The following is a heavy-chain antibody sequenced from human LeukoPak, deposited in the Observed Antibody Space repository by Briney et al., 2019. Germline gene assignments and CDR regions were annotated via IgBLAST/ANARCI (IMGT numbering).Heavy chain of an antibody. CDR3: ARSMALRYFDWLKRNWFDP. CDR2: INHSGST. Sequence: SETLSLTCAVYGGSFSGYYWSWIRQPPGKGLEWIGEINHSGSTNYNPSLKSRVTISVDTSKNQFSLKLSSVTAADTAVYCCARSMALRYFDWLKRNWFDPWGQGTLVTVSS. CDR1: GGSFSGYY. V-gene: IGHV4-34*01. D-gene: IGHD3-9*01. J-gene: IGHJ5*02.